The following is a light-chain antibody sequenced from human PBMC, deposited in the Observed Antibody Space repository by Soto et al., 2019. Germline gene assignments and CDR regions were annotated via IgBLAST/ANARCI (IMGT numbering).Light chain of an antibody. J-gene: IGKJ4*01. V-gene: IGKV3D-20*02. CDR3: QQRSNWLT. CDR1: QSVSSSH. Sequence: EIVLTQSPGTLSLSPGEIATLSCSASQSVSSSHLAWYQHKPGQAPRLLIYDASNRATGIPARFSGSGSGTDFTLTISSLEPEDFAVYYCQQRSNWLTFGGGTKVDIK. CDR2: DAS.